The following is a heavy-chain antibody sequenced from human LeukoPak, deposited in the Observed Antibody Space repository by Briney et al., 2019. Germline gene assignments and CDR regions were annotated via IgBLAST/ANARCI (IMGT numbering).Heavy chain of an antibody. CDR3: AREGSGEFADI. D-gene: IGHD3-10*01. Sequence: GGSLRLSCAASGFTPSNHDMHWVRQAIGKGLEWVSPIGTTVTAGRTYYAASGKGRFSLSRDNAKNSFYLLLNSLRVGDTAVYYCAREGSGEFADIWGQGTMVTVCS. CDR2: IGTTVTAGRT. J-gene: IGHJ3*02. V-gene: IGHV3-13*01. CDR1: GFTPSNHD.